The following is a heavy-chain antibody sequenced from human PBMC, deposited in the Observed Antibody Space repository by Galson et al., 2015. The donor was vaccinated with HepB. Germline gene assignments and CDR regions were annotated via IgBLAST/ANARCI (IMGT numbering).Heavy chain of an antibody. CDR3: ARGHFDWLLSPVPFDY. CDR1: GYTFTSYA. CDR2: INTNTGNP. Sequence: SVKVSCKASGYTFTSYAMNWVRQAPGQGLEWMGWINTNTGNPTYAQGFTGRFVFSLDTSVSTAYLQISSLKAEDTAVYYCARGHFDWLLSPVPFDYWGQGTLVTVSS. J-gene: IGHJ4*02. D-gene: IGHD3-9*01. V-gene: IGHV7-4-1*02.